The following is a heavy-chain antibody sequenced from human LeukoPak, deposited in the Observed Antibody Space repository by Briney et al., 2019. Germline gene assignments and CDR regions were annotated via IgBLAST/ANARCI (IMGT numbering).Heavy chain of an antibody. CDR3: ARARYNYQCDY. CDR2: ISYGGRT. CDR1: GGSISSSNNY. Sequence: SETLSLTCTVSGGSISSSNNYWGWIRQPPGRGQEWIGSISYGGRTYYNPSLKSRVTISVDTSKNQFSLRLSSVTAADTAVYYCARARYNYQCDYWGQGTLVTVSS. J-gene: IGHJ4*02. V-gene: IGHV4-39*07. D-gene: IGHD5-24*01.